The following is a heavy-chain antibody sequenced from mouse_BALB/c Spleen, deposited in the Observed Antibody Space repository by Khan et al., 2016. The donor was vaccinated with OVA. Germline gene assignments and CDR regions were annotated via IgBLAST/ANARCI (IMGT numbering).Heavy chain of an antibody. CDR2: ITYNGVT. Sequence: VQLQQSGPGLVKPSQSLSLTCTVTGYSITGGYVRYLIRQFPGNQLGSMGIITYNGVTTYTPSFKSRITITRDTSNNPVYLQLNCVTSEDTATYYCARGDYDGYYFDYWGQGTTLTVSS. CDR3: ARGDYDGYYFDY. CDR1: GYSITGGYV. D-gene: IGHD2-4*01. V-gene: IGHV3-2*02. J-gene: IGHJ2*01.